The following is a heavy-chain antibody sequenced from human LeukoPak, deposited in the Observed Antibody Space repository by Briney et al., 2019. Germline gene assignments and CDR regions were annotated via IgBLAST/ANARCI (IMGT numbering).Heavy chain of an antibody. CDR1: GGTFSSYA. Sequence: ASVKVSCKASGGTFSSYAISWVRQAPGQGLEWMGWINPNSGGTNYAQKFQGRVTMTRDTSISTAYMELSRLRSDDTAVYYCARGPYYYGSGSPRFDYWGQGTLVTVSS. V-gene: IGHV1-2*02. J-gene: IGHJ4*02. CDR3: ARGPYYYGSGSPRFDY. CDR2: INPNSGGT. D-gene: IGHD3-10*01.